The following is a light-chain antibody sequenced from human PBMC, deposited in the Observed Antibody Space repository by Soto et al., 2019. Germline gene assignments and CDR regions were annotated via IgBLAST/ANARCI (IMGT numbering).Light chain of an antibody. Sequence: WSPGLRATVSCRAIHSVSSSYLAWYQHKPGQAPRLLISGTSSRATGIPDRFSGSGAGTGFTLTISRLESDDFAVSYSQLYCTRPWTLGQGTKVDIK. CDR1: HSVSSSY. CDR3: QLYCTRPWT. CDR2: GTS. J-gene: IGKJ1*01. V-gene: IGKV3-20*01.